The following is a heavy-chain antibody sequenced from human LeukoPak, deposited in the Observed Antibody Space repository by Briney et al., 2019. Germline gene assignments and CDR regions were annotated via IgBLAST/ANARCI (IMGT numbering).Heavy chain of an antibody. V-gene: IGHV4-34*01. D-gene: IGHD3-22*01. CDR3: ASTRSYYYDSSGSRYGMDV. CDR2: INHSGST. Sequence: SETLSLTCAVYGGSFSGYYWSWIRQPPGKELEWIGEINHSGSTNYNPSLKSRVTISVDTSKNQFSLKLSSVTAADTAVYYCASTRSYYYDSSGSRYGMDVWGQGTTVTVSS. CDR1: GGSFSGYY. J-gene: IGHJ6*02.